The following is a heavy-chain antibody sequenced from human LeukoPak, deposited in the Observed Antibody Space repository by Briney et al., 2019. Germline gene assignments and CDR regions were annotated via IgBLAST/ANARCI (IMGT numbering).Heavy chain of an antibody. Sequence: SVKVSCKASGYTFTSYAISWVRQAPGQGLEWMGGIIPIFGTANYTQKFQGRVTITADESTSTAYMELSSLRSEDTAVYYCARGVRSPDYYDSSGYYPYFDYWGQGTLVTVSS. V-gene: IGHV1-69*13. J-gene: IGHJ4*02. D-gene: IGHD3-22*01. CDR1: GYTFTSYA. CDR2: IIPIFGTA. CDR3: ARGVRSPDYYDSSGYYPYFDY.